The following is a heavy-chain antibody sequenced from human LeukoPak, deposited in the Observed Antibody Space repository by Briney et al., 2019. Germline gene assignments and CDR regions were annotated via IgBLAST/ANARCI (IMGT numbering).Heavy chain of an antibody. CDR3: AGDYEGNLAFDI. CDR2: ISSSTYI. V-gene: IGHV3-21*01. CDR1: GFSFSNCS. Sequence: GGSLRLSCAASGFSFSNCSMNWVRQAPGKGLEWVSSISSSTYIYYADSLEGRFTISRDNVRNSLYLQMNSLRAEDTAVYYCAGDYEGNLAFDIWGQGTMVTVSS. J-gene: IGHJ3*02. D-gene: IGHD4-23*01.